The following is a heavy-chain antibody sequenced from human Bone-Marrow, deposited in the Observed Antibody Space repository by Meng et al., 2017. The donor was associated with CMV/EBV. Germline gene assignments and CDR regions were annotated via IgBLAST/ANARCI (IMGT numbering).Heavy chain of an antibody. CDR3: ARGKGKLELLDAFVI. J-gene: IGHJ3*02. V-gene: IGHV1-69*05. CDR2: IIPIFGTA. Sequence: SVKVSCKASGGTFSSYAISWVRQAPGQGLEWMGGIIPIFGTANYAQKFQGRVTITTDESTSTAYMELSSLRSEDTAVYYCARGKGKLELLDAFVIWGQGTMVTVSS. CDR1: GGTFSSYA. D-gene: IGHD1-7*01.